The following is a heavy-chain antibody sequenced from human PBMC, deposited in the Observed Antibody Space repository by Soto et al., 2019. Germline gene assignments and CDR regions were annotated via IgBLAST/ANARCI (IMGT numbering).Heavy chain of an antibody. CDR2: IYYSGST. CDR1: GGSISSSSYY. CDR3: ASKNISSSWNFDPFDY. Sequence: SETLSLTCTVSGGSISSSSYYWGWIRQPPGKGLEWIGSIYYSGSTYYNPSLKSRVTISVDTSKNQFSLKLSSVTAADTAVYYCASKNISSSWNFDPFDYWGQGTLVTVSS. J-gene: IGHJ4*02. V-gene: IGHV4-39*01. D-gene: IGHD6-13*01.